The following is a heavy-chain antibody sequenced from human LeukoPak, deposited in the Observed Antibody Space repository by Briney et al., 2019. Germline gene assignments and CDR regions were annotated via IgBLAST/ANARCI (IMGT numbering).Heavy chain of an antibody. D-gene: IGHD2-2*01. CDR2: TYYSGST. J-gene: IGHJ4*02. CDR1: GGSISSGGYY. Sequence: SETLSLTCTVSGGSISSGGYYWSWIRQHPGKGLEWIGYTYYSGSTYYNPSLKSRVTISVDTSKNQFSLKLSSVTAADTAVYYCARARQYCSSTSCNGYYFDYWGQGTLVTVSS. V-gene: IGHV4-31*03. CDR3: ARARQYCSSTSCNGYYFDY.